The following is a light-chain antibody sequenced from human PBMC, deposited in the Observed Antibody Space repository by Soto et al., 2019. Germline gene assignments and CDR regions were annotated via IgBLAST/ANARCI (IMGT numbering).Light chain of an antibody. Sequence: DIQMTQSPSTLSASVGDRVTITCRASQSISRWLAWYQQKPGKAPNLLIYKASTLQSGVPSRFSGGGSGTEFTLTNSSLQPDDCGTYYCQQYNDRWTFGQGTKVEIK. J-gene: IGKJ1*01. CDR1: QSISRW. CDR2: KAS. CDR3: QQYNDRWT. V-gene: IGKV1-5*03.